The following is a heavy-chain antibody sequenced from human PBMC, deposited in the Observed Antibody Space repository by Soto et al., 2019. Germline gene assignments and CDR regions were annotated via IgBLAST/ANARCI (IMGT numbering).Heavy chain of an antibody. V-gene: IGHV1-18*04. CDR2: ISAYNGNT. CDR1: GYTFTSYG. D-gene: IGHD5-12*01. J-gene: IGHJ5*02. CDR3: VRDSGYDYHSSYH. Sequence: VKVSCKASGYTFTSYGISWVRQAPGQGLEWMGWISAYNGNTNYAQKLQGRVTMTTDTSTSTAYMELRSLRSDDTAVYYCVRDSGYDYHSSYHWCQGTLVTVSS.